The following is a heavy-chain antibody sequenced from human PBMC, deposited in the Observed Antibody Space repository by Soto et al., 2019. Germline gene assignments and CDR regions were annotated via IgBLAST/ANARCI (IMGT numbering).Heavy chain of an antibody. D-gene: IGHD3-22*01. V-gene: IGHV1-18*04. Sequence: ASVKVSCKASGYTFTSYGISWVRQAPGQGLEWMGWISAYNGNTNYAQKLQGRVTMTTDTSTSTAYMELRSLRSDDTAVYYCARDREYYDSSGLRPHWFDPWGQGTLVTVSS. J-gene: IGHJ5*02. CDR3: ARDREYYDSSGLRPHWFDP. CDR2: ISAYNGNT. CDR1: GYTFTSYG.